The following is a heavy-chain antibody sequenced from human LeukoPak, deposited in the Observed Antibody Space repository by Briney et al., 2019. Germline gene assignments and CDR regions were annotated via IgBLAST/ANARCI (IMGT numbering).Heavy chain of an antibody. Sequence: SVKVSCKASGGTFSSYAISWVRQAPGQGLEWMGGIIPIFGTANYAQKFQGRVTITADESTSTAYMELSSLRSEDTAVYYCATDGGSGYDSDFDYWGQGTLVTVSS. CDR2: IIPIFGTA. J-gene: IGHJ4*02. V-gene: IGHV1-69*13. CDR3: ATDGGSGYDSDFDY. D-gene: IGHD5-12*01. CDR1: GGTFSSYA.